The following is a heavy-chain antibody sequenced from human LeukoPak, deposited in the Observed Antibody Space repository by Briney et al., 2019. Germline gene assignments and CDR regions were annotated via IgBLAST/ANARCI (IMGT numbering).Heavy chain of an antibody. V-gene: IGHV4-38-2*01. Sequence: SETLSLTCVVSDYSISSDYYWGWIRQPPGKGLEWIGSIYHNGNTYYHPSLKSRATISVDTSKNQFSLKLSSVTAADTAVYYCARQSYSSSWYFDYWGQGTLVTVSS. J-gene: IGHJ4*02. CDR2: IYHNGNT. D-gene: IGHD6-13*01. CDR3: ARQSYSSSWYFDY. CDR1: DYSISSDYY.